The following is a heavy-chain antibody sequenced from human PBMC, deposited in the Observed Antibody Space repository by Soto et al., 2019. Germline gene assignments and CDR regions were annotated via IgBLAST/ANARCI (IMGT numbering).Heavy chain of an antibody. CDR1: EYSFTSYW. J-gene: IGHJ3*02. CDR3: ARRAYLQGVRAFDI. Sequence: GESLKISSKGSEYSFTSYWIGWVRQMPGKGLEWMGIIYPGDSDTRYSPSFQGQVTISADKSISTAYLQWSSLKASDTAMYYCARRAYLQGVRAFDIWGQGSMVTVSS. V-gene: IGHV5-51*01. CDR2: IYPGDSDT. D-gene: IGHD1-1*01.